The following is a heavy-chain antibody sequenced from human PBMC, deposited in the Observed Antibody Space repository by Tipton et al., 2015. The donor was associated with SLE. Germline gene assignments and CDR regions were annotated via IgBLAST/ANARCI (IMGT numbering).Heavy chain of an antibody. Sequence: SLRLSCAASGFTFSAYHMSWVRQAPGKGLEWVAVISYDGSNKYYADSVKGRFTISRDNSKNTLYLQMNSLRAEDTAVYYCASLLTGDGRTDWGQGTLVTVSS. CDR3: ASLLTGDGRTD. J-gene: IGHJ4*02. D-gene: IGHD7-27*01. V-gene: IGHV3-30*03. CDR2: ISYDGSNK. CDR1: GFTFSAYH.